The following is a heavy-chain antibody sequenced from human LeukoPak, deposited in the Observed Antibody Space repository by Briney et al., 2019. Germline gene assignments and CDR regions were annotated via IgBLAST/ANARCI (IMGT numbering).Heavy chain of an antibody. D-gene: IGHD3-22*01. Sequence: GGSLRLSCAASGFTFSSFSMNWVRQAPGKGLEWVSSISSSSSYIYYADSVKGRFTISRDNAKSSLYLQMNSLRAEDTAVYYCALAGTNYYDSSFDYWGQGTLVTVSS. CDR3: ALAGTNYYDSSFDY. CDR1: GFTFSSFS. V-gene: IGHV3-21*01. J-gene: IGHJ4*02. CDR2: ISSSSSYI.